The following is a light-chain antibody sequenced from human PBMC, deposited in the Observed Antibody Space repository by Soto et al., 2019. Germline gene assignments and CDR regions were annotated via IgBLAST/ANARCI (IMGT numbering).Light chain of an antibody. CDR2: DAS. J-gene: IGKJ4*01. CDR1: QSVSSY. V-gene: IGKV3-11*01. Sequence: EIVLTQSPATLSLSPGERATLSCRASQSVSSYLAWYQQKPGQAPRLLIHDASNRATGIPARFSGSASGTDFTLTISSLEPEDFAVYYCQQRSNWPPLTFGGGTKVEIK. CDR3: QQRSNWPPLT.